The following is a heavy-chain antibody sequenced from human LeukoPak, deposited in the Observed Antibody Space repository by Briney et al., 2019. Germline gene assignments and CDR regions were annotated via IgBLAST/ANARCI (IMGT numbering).Heavy chain of an antibody. CDR1: GDSISRSTYY. CDR3: ARTNIVVVPAATNWFDP. D-gene: IGHD2-2*01. J-gene: IGHJ5*02. CDR2: VYYGRSP. V-gene: IGHV4-39*02. Sequence: PSETLSLTCTVSGDSISRSTYYWAWIRQPPGKGLEWIGSVYYGRSPYYNPSLESRATISVDTSKNHFSLKMSSVTAADTAVYYCARTNIVVVPAATNWFDPWGQGTLVTVSS.